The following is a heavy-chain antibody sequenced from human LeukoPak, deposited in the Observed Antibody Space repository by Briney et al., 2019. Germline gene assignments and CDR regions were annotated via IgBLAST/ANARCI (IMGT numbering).Heavy chain of an antibody. D-gene: IGHD6-13*01. Sequence: GGSLKLSCAASGFTLSNYWMHWVRQGPGKGLVWVSRVSNDGSSTAYADSVRGRFTISRDNAKNTLYLQMNSLRAEDAAVYYCVGAAADTTPRPWGQGTLVTVSS. CDR1: GFTLSNYW. J-gene: IGHJ4*02. V-gene: IGHV3-74*01. CDR3: VGAAADTTPRP. CDR2: VSNDGSST.